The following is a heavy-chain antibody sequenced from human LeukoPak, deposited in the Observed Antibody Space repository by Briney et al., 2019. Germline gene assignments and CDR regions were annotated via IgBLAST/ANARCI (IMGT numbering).Heavy chain of an antibody. D-gene: IGHD1-26*01. CDR3: ARAPLYSGSYYWESYYYYMDV. CDR1: GYTFTSYG. CDR2: IIPIFGTA. J-gene: IGHJ6*03. V-gene: IGHV1-69*06. Sequence: SVKVSCKASGYTFTSYGISWVRQAPGQGLEWMGGIIPIFGTANYAQKFQGRVTITADKSTSTAYMELSSLRSEDTAVYYCARAPLYSGSYYWESYYYYMDVWGKGTTVTVSS.